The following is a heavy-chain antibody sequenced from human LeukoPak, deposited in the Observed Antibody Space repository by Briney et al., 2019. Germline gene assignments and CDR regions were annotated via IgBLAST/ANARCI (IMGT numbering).Heavy chain of an antibody. D-gene: IGHD3-3*01. V-gene: IGHV3-21*01. CDR3: ARGGEARSGYYIIPNWFDP. J-gene: IGHJ5*02. CDR1: GFTLSSYS. Sequence: PGGSLTLFCSASGFTLSSYSMNWVRQAPGKGLEWVSSISSSSSYIYYAGSVKGRFTTPRDNAKISVYLQMNSLRAEDTAVCYGARGGEARSGYYIIPNWFDPWGQGTLVTVSS. CDR2: ISSSSSYI.